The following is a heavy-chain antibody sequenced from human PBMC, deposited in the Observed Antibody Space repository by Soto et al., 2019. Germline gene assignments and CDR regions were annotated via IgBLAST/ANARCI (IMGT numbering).Heavy chain of an antibody. CDR3: ARIPYYYDFWSGYYSYYYYGMDV. D-gene: IGHD3-3*01. CDR1: GGSISSSSYY. Sequence: SETLSLTCTVSGGSISSSSYYWGWIRQPPGKGLEWIGSIYYSGSTYYNPSLKSRVTISVDTSKNQFSLKLSSVTAADTAVYYCARIPYYYDFWSGYYSYYYYGMDVWGQGTTVTVSS. V-gene: IGHV4-39*01. J-gene: IGHJ6*02. CDR2: IYYSGST.